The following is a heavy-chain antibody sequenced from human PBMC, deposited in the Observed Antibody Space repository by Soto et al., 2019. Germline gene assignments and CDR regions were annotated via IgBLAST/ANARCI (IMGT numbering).Heavy chain of an antibody. CDR1: GGSFSGYY. CDR3: ASNSYYYYGMDV. Sequence: TLSLTCAVYGGSFSGYYWSWIRQPPGKGLEWIGEINHSGSTNYNPSLKSRVTISVDTSKNQFSLKLSSVTAADTAVYYCASNSYYYYGMDVWGQGTTVTVSS. J-gene: IGHJ6*02. CDR2: INHSGST. V-gene: IGHV4-34*01.